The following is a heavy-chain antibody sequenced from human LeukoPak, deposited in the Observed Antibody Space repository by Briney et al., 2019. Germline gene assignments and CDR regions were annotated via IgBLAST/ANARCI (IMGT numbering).Heavy chain of an antibody. J-gene: IGHJ5*02. Sequence: GESLKISCKGSGYSFTSYWIGWVRQMPGKGLEWMGIIYPGDSDTRYSPSFQGQVTISADKSISTAYLQWSSLRASDTAMYYCARPRDSSGCLLDPWGQGTLVTVSS. CDR3: ARPRDSSGCLLDP. CDR2: IYPGDSDT. V-gene: IGHV5-51*01. CDR1: GYSFTSYW. D-gene: IGHD3-22*01.